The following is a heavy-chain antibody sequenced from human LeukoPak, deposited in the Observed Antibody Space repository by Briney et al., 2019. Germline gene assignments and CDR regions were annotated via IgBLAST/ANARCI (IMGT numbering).Heavy chain of an antibody. CDR3: ARVWGGAITHHNNWFDP. CDR1: GFTFSSYA. V-gene: IGHV3-30*04. J-gene: IGHJ5*02. D-gene: IGHD4/OR15-4a*01. CDR2: ISYDGSNK. Sequence: GTSLRLSCAASGFTFSSYAMHWVRQAPGKGLEWVAVISYDGSNKYYADSVKGRFTISRDNSKNTLYLQMNSLRAEDTAVYYCARVWGGAITHHNNWFDPWGQGTLVTVSS.